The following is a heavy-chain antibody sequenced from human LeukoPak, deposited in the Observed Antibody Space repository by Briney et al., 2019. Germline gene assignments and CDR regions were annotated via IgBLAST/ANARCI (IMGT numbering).Heavy chain of an antibody. CDR1: GFTLSSYS. D-gene: IGHD6-6*01. CDR2: ISSSSSYI. V-gene: IGHV3-21*01. CDR3: ARVRIAARLADY. J-gene: IGHJ4*02. Sequence: GGSLRLSCAASGFTLSSYSMNWVRQAPGKGLEWVSSISSSSSYIYYADSVKGRFTISRDNAKNSLYLQMNSLRAEDTAVYYCARVRIAARLADYWGQGTLVTVSS.